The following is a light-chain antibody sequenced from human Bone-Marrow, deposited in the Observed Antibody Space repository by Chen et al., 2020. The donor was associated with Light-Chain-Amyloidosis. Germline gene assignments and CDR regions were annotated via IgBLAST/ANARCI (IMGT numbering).Light chain of an antibody. V-gene: IGKV3-20*01. CDR1: QTISSNS. CDR3: QQYGTSPLT. J-gene: IGKJ4*01. CDR2: GSS. Sequence: EIVLTRSPGTLSLSPGEGANLSCRASQTISSNSLTWYQQKFGQAPRLLIYGSSSRATGIPDRFTGSGSGTDFTLTINRLEPEDFAMYYCQQYGTSPLTFGGGTKVEI.